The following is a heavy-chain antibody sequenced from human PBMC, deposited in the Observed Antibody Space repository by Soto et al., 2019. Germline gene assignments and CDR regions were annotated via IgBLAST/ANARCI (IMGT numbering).Heavy chain of an antibody. CDR3: VRGGSNYAS. Sequence: EVQLFESGGGLVQPGESLRLSCVGSGFDFSSQVMRWVRQAPGKGLEWVARIKPDESEKKYADSVKGRFSISRDNAKNSMYLQMDSLRGEDTAVYYCVRGGSNYASWGQGTLVTVSS. CDR2: IKPDESEK. J-gene: IGHJ5*02. V-gene: IGHV3-7*01. D-gene: IGHD4-4*01. CDR1: GFDFSSQV.